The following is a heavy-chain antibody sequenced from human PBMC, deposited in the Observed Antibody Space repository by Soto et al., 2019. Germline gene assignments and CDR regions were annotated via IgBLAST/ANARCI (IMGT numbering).Heavy chain of an antibody. CDR1: GFTFSSYE. J-gene: IGHJ6*02. D-gene: IGHD2-2*01. CDR2: ISSSGSTI. Sequence: LRLSCAASGFTFSSYEMNWVRQAPGKGLEWVSYISSSGSTIYYADSVKGRFTISRDNAKNSLYLQMNSLRAEDTAVYYCAPLPCWSSTSCYHFRYYYGMDVWGQGTTVTVSS. CDR3: APLPCWSSTSCYHFRYYYGMDV. V-gene: IGHV3-48*03.